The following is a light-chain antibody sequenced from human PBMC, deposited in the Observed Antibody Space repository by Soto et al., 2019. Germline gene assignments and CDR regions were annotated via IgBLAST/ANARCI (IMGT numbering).Light chain of an antibody. V-gene: IGKV1-39*01. J-gene: IGKJ5*01. CDR2: AAY. Sequence: DIQMTQSPSSLSASVGDRVTLTCRASETISTFLNWYQHKPGRAHKLMIYAAYRLQSGVPSRFSGSGSGTDFTLTINGLQPEDLASYYCQQSYSLSQITFGQWTRLELK. CDR3: QQSYSLSQIT. CDR1: ETISTF.